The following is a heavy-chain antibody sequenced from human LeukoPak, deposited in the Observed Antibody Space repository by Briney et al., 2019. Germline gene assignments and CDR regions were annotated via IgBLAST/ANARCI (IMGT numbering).Heavy chain of an antibody. CDR2: VSYSVTT. V-gene: IGHV4-39*01. D-gene: IGHD5-18*01. CDR3: ARHTYSIYYFDY. CDR1: GDPISSNSYF. Sequence: SETLSLTCTVSGDPISSNSYFWGWIRQPPGKGLEWIASVSYSVTTSYNPSLKSRVTISLDTSKNQFSLKLSSVTAADTAVFYCARHTYSIYYFDYWGQGTLVTVSS. J-gene: IGHJ4*02.